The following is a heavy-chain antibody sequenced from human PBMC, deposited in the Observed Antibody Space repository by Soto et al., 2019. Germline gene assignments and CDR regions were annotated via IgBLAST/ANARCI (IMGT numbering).Heavy chain of an antibody. Sequence: ASVKVSCKASGYTFTSYDINWVRQATGQGLEWMGWMNPNSGNTGYAQKFQGRVTMTRNTSISTAYMELSSLRSEDTAVYYCASPRYYVFWSGYYRSYYNYMDVSGKGTTLTVSS. V-gene: IGHV1-8*01. CDR2: MNPNSGNT. D-gene: IGHD3-3*01. CDR3: ASPRYYVFWSGYYRSYYNYMDV. J-gene: IGHJ6*03. CDR1: GYTFTSYD.